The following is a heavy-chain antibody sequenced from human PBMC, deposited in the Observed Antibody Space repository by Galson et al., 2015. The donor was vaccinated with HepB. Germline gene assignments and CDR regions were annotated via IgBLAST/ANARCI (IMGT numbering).Heavy chain of an antibody. V-gene: IGHV3-23*01. D-gene: IGHD1-1*01. J-gene: IGHJ4*02. Sequence: SLRLSCAASGFTFSNYGLSWVRQTPGKGLEWVSSISGGGRSTFYADSVKGRFTISRDNSRDTLFLQMNSLRVEDTALYYCAKELEPTFHGVRHGGHFDCWGQGNLVTVSS. CDR1: GFTFSNYG. CDR2: ISGGGRST. CDR3: AKELEPTFHGVRHGGHFDC.